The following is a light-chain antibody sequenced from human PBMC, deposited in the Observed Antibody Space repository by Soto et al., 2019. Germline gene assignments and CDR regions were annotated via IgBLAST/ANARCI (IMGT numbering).Light chain of an antibody. V-gene: IGKV3-15*01. CDR1: QNLSRN. CDR3: QQYDKWPHT. Sequence: EVVMTQSPVTLSVSPGERATLSCRASQNLSRNLAWYQQQPGQAPRLIIFYASTRATGITARFSGSGSGTAFTISISILQSEDFADYFCQQYDKWPHTFGQGTKLEIK. J-gene: IGKJ2*01. CDR2: YAS.